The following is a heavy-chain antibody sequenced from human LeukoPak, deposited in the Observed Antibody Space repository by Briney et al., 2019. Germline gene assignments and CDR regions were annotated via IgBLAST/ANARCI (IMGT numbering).Heavy chain of an antibody. V-gene: IGHV5-51*01. CDR3: ARYIGMTNDY. Sequence: GESLQISCKGSGFTFTSYWIGWVRQMPGKGLEWMGFTYPRDSDTRYSPSFQGQVTISADKSIATTYLHWSSLKASDTAMYYCARYIGMTNDYWGQGTLITVSS. J-gene: IGHJ4*02. CDR2: TYPRDSDT. D-gene: IGHD4-11*01. CDR1: GFTFTSYW.